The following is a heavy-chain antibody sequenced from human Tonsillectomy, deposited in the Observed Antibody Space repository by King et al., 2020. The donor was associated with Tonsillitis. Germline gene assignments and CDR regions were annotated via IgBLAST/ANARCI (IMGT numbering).Heavy chain of an antibody. J-gene: IGHJ4*02. Sequence: VQLVESGEALFQLGGSRRLSFAPPGFTFRNYALPWVRQTPAKGLNGWAFIGRDGSVRYYADSVRGRFTISRDNSKTALYLEMNSLRAEETAVYHCAKGQQQLVQVGLDYWGQGILVTVSS. D-gene: IGHD6-13*01. CDR3: AKGQQQLVQVGLDY. CDR1: GFTFRNYA. CDR2: IGRDGSVR. V-gene: IGHV3-30*02.